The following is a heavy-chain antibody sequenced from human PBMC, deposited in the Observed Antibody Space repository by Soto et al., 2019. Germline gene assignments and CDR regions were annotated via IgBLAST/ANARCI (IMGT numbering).Heavy chain of an antibody. CDR1: GDSISSNNFY. D-gene: IGHD2-2*01. J-gene: IGHJ6*02. V-gene: IGHV4-39*01. CDR3: ARHLGYCTGTSCYGYYTMDV. Sequence: SETLSLTCTVSGDSISSNNFYWGWIRQPPGKGLEWIGGINYSGSTYYNPSLKSRVTISVDTSKNQFSLMLSSVTAADTAVYYCARHLGYCTGTSCYGYYTMDVWGQGTTVTVSS. CDR2: INYSGST.